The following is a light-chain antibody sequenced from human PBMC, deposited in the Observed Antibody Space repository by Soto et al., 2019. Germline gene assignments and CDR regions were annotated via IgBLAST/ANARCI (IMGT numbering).Light chain of an antibody. CDR1: SSNIGSNS. CDR2: SNA. CDR3: AVWDDSLMGV. Sequence: QSILTQPPSVSGTPGQSVTVSCSGSSSNIGSNSVKWYQQFPGAAPKLLIYSNALRPSGVPDRFSGSKSGTSASLAISGLQPEDEADYYCAVWDDSLMGVFGGGTKLTVL. V-gene: IGLV1-44*01. J-gene: IGLJ2*01.